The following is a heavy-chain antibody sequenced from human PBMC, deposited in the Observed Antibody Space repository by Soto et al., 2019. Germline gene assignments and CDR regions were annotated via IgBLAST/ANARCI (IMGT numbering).Heavy chain of an antibody. Sequence: QVQLVQSGAEVKKPGSSVKVSCKASGGTFSSYTISWVRQAPGQGLEWMGRIIPILGIANYAQKFQGRVTITADKSTSTAYMELSSLRSEDTAVYYCARDSSPGIVAAGVGAFDIWGQGTMVTVSS. CDR2: IIPILGIA. D-gene: IGHD6-13*01. CDR1: GGTFSSYT. J-gene: IGHJ3*02. CDR3: ARDSSPGIVAAGVGAFDI. V-gene: IGHV1-69*08.